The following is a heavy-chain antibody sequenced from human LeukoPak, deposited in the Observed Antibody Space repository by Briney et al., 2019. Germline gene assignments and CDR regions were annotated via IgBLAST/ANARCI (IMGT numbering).Heavy chain of an antibody. CDR3: ARIEYYDFWSGYYPAYYYGMDV. CDR2: INHSGST. D-gene: IGHD3-3*01. Sequence: PSETLSLTCAVYGGSFSGYYWSWIRQPPRKGLEWIGEINHSGSTNYNPSLKSRVTISVDTSKNQFSLKLSSVTAADTAVYYCARIEYYDFWSGYYPAYYYGMDVWGQGTTVTVSS. V-gene: IGHV4-34*01. CDR1: GGSFSGYY. J-gene: IGHJ6*02.